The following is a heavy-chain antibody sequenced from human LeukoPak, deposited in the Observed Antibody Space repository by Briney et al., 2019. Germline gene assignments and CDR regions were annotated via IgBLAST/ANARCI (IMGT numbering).Heavy chain of an antibody. V-gene: IGHV2-5*01. CDR2: IYWNDNK. CDR3: AHGVAAAGLFDY. D-gene: IGHD6-13*01. CDR1: GFSLSTSGVG. J-gene: IGHJ4*02. Sequence: SGPTLVKPTQTLTLTYTFSGFSLSTSGVGVGWIRQPPGKALEWLALIYWNDNKRYSPSLKSRLTITKDTSKNQVVLTMTNMDPVDTATYYCAHGVAAAGLFDYWGQGTLVTVSS.